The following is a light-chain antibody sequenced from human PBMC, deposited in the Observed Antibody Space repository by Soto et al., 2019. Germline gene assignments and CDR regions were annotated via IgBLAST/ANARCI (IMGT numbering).Light chain of an antibody. CDR2: KAS. J-gene: IGKJ1*01. V-gene: IGKV1-5*03. Sequence: DIQMTQSPSTLSASVGDRVIITCRASQSISSWLAWYQQKPGKAPNLLIYKASTLKSGVALRFSGSGSGTEFNLSISSLQPDDFATYYCQQYDNDSWTFGQGTKVEIK. CDR3: QQYDNDSWT. CDR1: QSISSW.